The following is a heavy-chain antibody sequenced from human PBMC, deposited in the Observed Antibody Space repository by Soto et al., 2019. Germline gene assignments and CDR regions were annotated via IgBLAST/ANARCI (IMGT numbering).Heavy chain of an antibody. CDR2: IYHNRNT. J-gene: IGHJ5*02. CDR1: GGSISSGGYS. Sequence: QLQLQESGSGLVKPSQTLSLNCAVSGGSISSGGYSWSWFRQPPGKGLEWIGYIYHNRNTYYNPSLKSRVTISVDRSKNQFSLKLSSVTAADTAMYYCARVPSPWGQGTLVTVSS. V-gene: IGHV4-30-2*01. CDR3: ARVPSP.